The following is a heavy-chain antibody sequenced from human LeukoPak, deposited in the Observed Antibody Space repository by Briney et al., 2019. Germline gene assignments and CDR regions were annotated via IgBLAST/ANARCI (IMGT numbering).Heavy chain of an antibody. J-gene: IGHJ4*02. V-gene: IGHV1-18*01. CDR2: ISAYNGNT. D-gene: IGHD5-18*01. CDR1: GYTFTSYG. CDR3: ARSDRGYSYGDFDY. Sequence: ASVKVSCKASGYTFTSYGISWARQAPGQGLEWMGWISAYNGNTDYAQKLQGRVTMTTDTSTSTAYMELRSLRSDDTAVYYCARSDRGYSYGDFDYWGQGTLVTVSS.